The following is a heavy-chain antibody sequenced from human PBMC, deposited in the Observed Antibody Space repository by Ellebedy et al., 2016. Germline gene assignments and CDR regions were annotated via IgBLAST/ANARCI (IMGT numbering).Heavy chain of an antibody. J-gene: IGHJ4*02. CDR2: INNVGAYI. CDR1: GFTFSEYS. CDR3: ARGWGARVYMAHLDY. D-gene: IGHD3-16*01. V-gene: IGHV3-21*01. Sequence: GGSLRLXXAASGFTFSEYSMNWIRQAPGKGLEWVSSINNVGAYIHYADSVKGRFTISRDNVKKSLYLQMNSLTAEDTAVYYCARGWGARVYMAHLDYWGQGALVTVSS.